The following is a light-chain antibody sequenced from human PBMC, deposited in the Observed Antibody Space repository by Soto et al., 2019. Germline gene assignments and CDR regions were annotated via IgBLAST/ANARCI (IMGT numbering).Light chain of an antibody. J-gene: IGKJ3*01. CDR2: NAV. Sequence: DIKMTQSPSSLSAAVGDRVTISCQASQDISNSLNWYQQKSGKAPELLIYNAVNLDKGVPSRFRGSGSGTHFTFTISSLQPEDTATYYCQHYDNLPPTFGPGTRVDIK. CDR3: QHYDNLPPT. V-gene: IGKV1-33*01. CDR1: QDISNS.